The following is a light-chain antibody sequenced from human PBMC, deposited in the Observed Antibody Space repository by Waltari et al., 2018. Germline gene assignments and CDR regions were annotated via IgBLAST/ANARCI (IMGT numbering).Light chain of an antibody. J-gene: IGLJ3*02. CDR2: DNK. V-gene: IGLV1-51*01. CDR3: GTWDSSLSAWV. CDR1: SSNIGNNY. Sequence: QSVLTQPPSVSAAPGQKVTISCSGSSSNIGNNYFSWYQQLPGTAPKLHIYDNKKRPSVIPDGFPGSKAGTSATLGITGLQTGDEADYYCGTWDSSLSAWVFGGGTKLTVL.